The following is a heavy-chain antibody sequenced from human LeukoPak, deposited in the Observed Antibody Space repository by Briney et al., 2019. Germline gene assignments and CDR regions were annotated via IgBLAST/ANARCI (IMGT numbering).Heavy chain of an antibody. J-gene: IGHJ5*02. Sequence: GESLKISCKGSGYSFTSYWIGWVRQTSGKGLEWMGIIYPGDSDTRYSPSFQGQVAISADKSISTAYLQWSSLKASDTAMYYCARHDYGDYLRWFDPWGQGTLVTVSS. CDR3: ARHDYGDYLRWFDP. D-gene: IGHD4-17*01. CDR1: GYSFTSYW. V-gene: IGHV5-51*01. CDR2: IYPGDSDT.